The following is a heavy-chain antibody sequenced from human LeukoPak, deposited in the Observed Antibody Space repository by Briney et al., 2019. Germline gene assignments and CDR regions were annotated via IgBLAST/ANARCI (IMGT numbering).Heavy chain of an antibody. Sequence: PSETLSLTCDVSGGSISSGGDYWSWIRHHPVRGLEWIGSIRPSGNTYYNPSLGGRLTVSIDTSNIQFSLRLTSVTAADTAVYYCTRGIDAYKLGYWGQGSPVAVSS. CDR3: TRGIDAYKLGY. J-gene: IGHJ4*02. CDR2: IRPSGNT. V-gene: IGHV4-31*11. CDR1: GGSISSGGDY. D-gene: IGHD5-24*01.